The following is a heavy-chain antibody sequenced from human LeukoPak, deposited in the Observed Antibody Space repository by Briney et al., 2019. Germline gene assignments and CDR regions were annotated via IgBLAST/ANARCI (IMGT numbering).Heavy chain of an antibody. J-gene: IGHJ5*02. D-gene: IGHD5-18*01. CDR2: IIPIFGTA. Sequence: ASVKVSCKASGCTFSSYAISWVRQAPGQGLEWMGRIIPIFGTANYAQKFQGRVTITTDESTSTAYMELSSLRSEDTAVYYCARGETAMVTNWFDPWGQGTLVTVSS. V-gene: IGHV1-69*05. CDR1: GCTFSSYA. CDR3: ARGETAMVTNWFDP.